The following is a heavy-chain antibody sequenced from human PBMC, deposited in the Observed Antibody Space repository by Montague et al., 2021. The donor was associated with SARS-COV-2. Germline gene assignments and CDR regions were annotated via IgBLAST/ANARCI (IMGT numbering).Heavy chain of an antibody. V-gene: IGHV4-34*01. D-gene: IGHD4/OR15-4a*01. Sequence: SETLSLTCAVYGGSFSGYNWGWVRQSPGKGLEWIGQINDSGGTKYNPSLKSRFTISLDTSKNQFSLKLSSVTAEDTAVYYCARGVPGYWGQGTLVTVSS. CDR2: INDSGGT. CDR1: GGSFSGYN. CDR3: ARGVPGY. J-gene: IGHJ4*02.